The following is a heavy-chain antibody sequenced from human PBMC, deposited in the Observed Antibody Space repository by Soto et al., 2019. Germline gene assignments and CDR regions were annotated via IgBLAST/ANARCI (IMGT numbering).Heavy chain of an antibody. Sequence: PSETLSLTCAVYGGSFRGYYWSWIRQPPGKGLEWIGEINHSGSTNYNPSLKSRVTISVDTAKNQFSLKLSSVTAADTDVYYCAGAPVDYDFWSGYSYSYYGMDVWGQGTTVTLSS. V-gene: IGHV4-34*01. J-gene: IGHJ6*02. CDR2: INHSGST. CDR3: AGAPVDYDFWSGYSYSYYGMDV. D-gene: IGHD3-3*01. CDR1: GGSFRGYY.